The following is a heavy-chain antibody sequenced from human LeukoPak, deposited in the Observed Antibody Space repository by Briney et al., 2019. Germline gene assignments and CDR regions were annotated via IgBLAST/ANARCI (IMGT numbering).Heavy chain of an antibody. V-gene: IGHV3-74*01. Sequence: PGGSLRLSCAVSGFTFSSHWMHWVRQPPGKELVWVSRIDSDGSYINYADSVKGRFTNTRDYAKSTLYLQMSSLGVEDTAVYYCRRGAGYYNTDSLDYWGQGTLVTVSS. J-gene: IGHJ4*02. D-gene: IGHD3-10*01. CDR2: IDSDGSYI. CDR3: RRGAGYYNTDSLDY. CDR1: GFTFSSHW.